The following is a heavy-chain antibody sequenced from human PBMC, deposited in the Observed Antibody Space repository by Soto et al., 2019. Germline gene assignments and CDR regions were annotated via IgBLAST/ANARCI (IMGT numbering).Heavy chain of an antibody. CDR1: GGSFSGYY. Sequence: SETLSLTCAVYGGSFSGYYWSWIRQPPGKGLEWIGEINHSGSTNYNPSLKSRVTISVDTSKNQFSLKLSSVTAADTAVYYCARGQRRVWRGSPTWFDPWGQGTLVTVSS. CDR2: INHSGST. V-gene: IGHV4-34*01. D-gene: IGHD3-3*01. CDR3: ARGQRRVWRGSPTWFDP. J-gene: IGHJ5*02.